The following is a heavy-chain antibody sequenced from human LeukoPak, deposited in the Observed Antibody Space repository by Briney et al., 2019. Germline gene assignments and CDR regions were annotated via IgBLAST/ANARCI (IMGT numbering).Heavy chain of an antibody. CDR1: GFTFNNAW. J-gene: IGHJ3*02. V-gene: IGHV3-15*01. CDR2: IKSKTDGGTT. D-gene: IGHD1-26*01. CDR3: TTDRRWELWPSAFDI. Sequence: GGSLGLSCAASGFTFNNAWMSWVRQAPGKGLEWVGRIKSKTDGGTTDYAAPVKGRFTISRDDSKNTLYLQMNSLKTEDTAVYYCTTDRRWELWPSAFDIWGQGTMVTVSS.